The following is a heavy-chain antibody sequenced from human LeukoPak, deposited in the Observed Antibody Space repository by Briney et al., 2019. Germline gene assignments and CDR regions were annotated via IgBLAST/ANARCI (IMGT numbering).Heavy chain of an antibody. Sequence: GGSLRLSCATSGFTFGDYAMSWVRQAPGKGLEWVAIMDEYGSDIFYVESVKGRFIISRANARNSLYLQMNNLRAEDTAVYYCARPRGCGSARCNNFDYWGQGTLVTVSS. D-gene: IGHD2-2*01. J-gene: IGHJ4*02. CDR3: ARPRGCGSARCNNFDY. CDR1: GFTFGDYA. V-gene: IGHV3-7*01. CDR2: MDEYGSDI.